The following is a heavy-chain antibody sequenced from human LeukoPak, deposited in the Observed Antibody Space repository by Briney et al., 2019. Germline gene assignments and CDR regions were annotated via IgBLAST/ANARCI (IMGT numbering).Heavy chain of an antibody. D-gene: IGHD3-9*01. CDR1: GFTFSRYD. V-gene: IGHV3-13*01. CDR2: IGTAGDT. Sequence: GGSLRPSCAASGFTFSRYDMHWVRQATGKGLEWVSAIGTAGDTYYPGSVKGRFTISRENAKNSLYLQMNSLRAGDTAVYYCAKDWHYDILTGLYFDYWGQGTLVTVSS. J-gene: IGHJ4*02. CDR3: AKDWHYDILTGLYFDY.